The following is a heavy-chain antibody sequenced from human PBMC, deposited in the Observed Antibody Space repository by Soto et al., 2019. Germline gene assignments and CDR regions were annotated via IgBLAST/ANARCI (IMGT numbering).Heavy chain of an antibody. CDR1: GFSLSTSGVG. J-gene: IGHJ5*02. CDR2: IYWDEDK. D-gene: IGHD3-16*01. Sequence: QITLKESGPTLVKPTQTLTLTCTFSGFSLSTSGVGVGWIRQTPGEALEWLALIYWDEDKRYRPSLKSRLTISKDTPKNQVVLTMTTMDPVDAATYYCAHMGDYTWFDPWGQGTLVTVSS. CDR3: AHMGDYTWFDP. V-gene: IGHV2-5*02.